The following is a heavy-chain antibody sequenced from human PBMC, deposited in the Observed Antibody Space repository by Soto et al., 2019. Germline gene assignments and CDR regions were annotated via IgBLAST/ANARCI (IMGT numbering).Heavy chain of an antibody. D-gene: IGHD3-22*01. Sequence: PVGSLRLSCAASGFTFSSYAMHWVRQAPGKGLEWVAVISYDGSNKYYADSVKGRFTISRDNSKNTLYLQMNSLRAEDTAVYYCARDPRSSGYFSYVLDYWGQGTLVTVSS. V-gene: IGHV3-30-3*01. J-gene: IGHJ4*02. CDR2: ISYDGSNK. CDR1: GFTFSSYA. CDR3: ARDPRSSGYFSYVLDY.